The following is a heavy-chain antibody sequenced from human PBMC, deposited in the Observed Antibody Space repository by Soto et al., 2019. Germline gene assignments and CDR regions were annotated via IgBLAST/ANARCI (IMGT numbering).Heavy chain of an antibody. CDR3: AKEIPVSANFDY. CDR2: ISYDGSNK. V-gene: IGHV3-30*18. J-gene: IGHJ4*02. Sequence: QVQLVESGGGVVQPGRSLRLSCAASGFTFSSYGMHWVRQAPGKGLEWVAVISYDGSNKYYADSVKGRFTISRDNSKNTLYLQMNSLRAEDTAVYYCAKEIPVSANFDYWGQGTLVTVSS. CDR1: GFTFSSYG.